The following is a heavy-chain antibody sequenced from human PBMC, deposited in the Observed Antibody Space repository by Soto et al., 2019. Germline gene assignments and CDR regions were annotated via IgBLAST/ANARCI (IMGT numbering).Heavy chain of an antibody. V-gene: IGHV3-23*01. CDR1: GFTFSNYA. CDR2: ISGNGAGT. Sequence: PGGSLRLSCAASGFTFSNYAMSWVRQAPGKGLEWVSAISGNGAGTYYADSVKGRFTISRDNSKNTLYLQMNSLRAEDTAVYYCAKYLQSWPLHFDYWGQGTLVTVSS. CDR3: AKYLQSWPLHFDY. J-gene: IGHJ4*02.